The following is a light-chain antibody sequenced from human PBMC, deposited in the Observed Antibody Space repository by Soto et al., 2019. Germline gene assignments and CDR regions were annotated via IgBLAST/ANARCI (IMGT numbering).Light chain of an antibody. Sequence: EILLTQSRATLSLSPGDAATLSCRASRSVSNYLAWYQQKPGKAPRLLIYDASSRPTDIPARFSGSGSGTDFTLTISSLEPEDFAPYYCQQRSNWPITFGQGTRLEI. V-gene: IGKV3-11*01. CDR2: DAS. J-gene: IGKJ5*01. CDR1: RSVSNY. CDR3: QQRSNWPIT.